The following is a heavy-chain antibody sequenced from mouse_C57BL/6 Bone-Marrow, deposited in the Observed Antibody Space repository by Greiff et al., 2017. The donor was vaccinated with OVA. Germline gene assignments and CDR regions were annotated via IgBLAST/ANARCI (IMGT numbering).Heavy chain of an antibody. CDR3: ARSDGSNLYWYFDV. CDR1: GYTFTDYY. J-gene: IGHJ1*03. D-gene: IGHD2-3*01. Sequence: VQLQQSGAELVRPGASVKLSCKASGYTFTDYYINWVKQRPGQGLEWIARIYPGSGNTYYNEKFKGKATLTAEKSSSTAYMQLSSLTSEDSAVYFCARSDGSNLYWYFDVWGTGTTVTVSS. CDR2: IYPGSGNT. V-gene: IGHV1-76*01.